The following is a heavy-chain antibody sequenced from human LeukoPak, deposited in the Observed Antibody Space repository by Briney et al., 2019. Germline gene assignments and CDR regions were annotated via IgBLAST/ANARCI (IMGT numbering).Heavy chain of an antibody. CDR1: EFSVGSNY. CDR3: ARDTPLYADSPDAFDI. V-gene: IGHV3-66*01. J-gene: IGHJ3*02. CDR2: IYSGGST. Sequence: GGSLRLSCAASEFSVGSNYMTWVRQAPGKGLEWVSLIYSGGSTYYADSVKGRFTTSRDNAKNSLYLQMNSLRDEDTAVYYCARDTPLYADSPDAFDIWGQGTMVTVSS. D-gene: IGHD2/OR15-2a*01.